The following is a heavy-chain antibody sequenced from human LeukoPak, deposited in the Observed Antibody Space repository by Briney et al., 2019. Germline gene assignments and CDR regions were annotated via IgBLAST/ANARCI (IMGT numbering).Heavy chain of an antibody. V-gene: IGHV3-30*04. CDR2: ISYDGNNK. D-gene: IGHD6-19*01. J-gene: IGHJ6*03. Sequence: GGSLRLSCAASGFTFSNYAMSWVRQAPGKGLEWVAVISYDGNNKYYADSVKGRFTISRDNSKNTLYLQMNSLRAEDTAVYFCAKGSKAVLFTRDHYMDVWGKGTTVTISS. CDR1: GFTFSNYA. CDR3: AKGSKAVLFTRDHYMDV.